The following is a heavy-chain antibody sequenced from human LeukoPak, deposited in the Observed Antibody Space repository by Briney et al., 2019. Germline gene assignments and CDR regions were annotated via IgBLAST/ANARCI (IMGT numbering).Heavy chain of an antibody. CDR2: ISSSSSYI. CDR3: ARVPIVVVPAAMYFDY. Sequence: PGGSLRLSCEASGFTFSSYSMNWVRQAPGKGLEWVSSISSSSSYIYYADSVKGRFTISRDNAKNSLYLQMNSLRAEDTAVYYCARVPIVVVPAAMYFDYWGQGTLVTVSS. V-gene: IGHV3-21*01. J-gene: IGHJ4*02. CDR1: GFTFSSYS. D-gene: IGHD2-2*01.